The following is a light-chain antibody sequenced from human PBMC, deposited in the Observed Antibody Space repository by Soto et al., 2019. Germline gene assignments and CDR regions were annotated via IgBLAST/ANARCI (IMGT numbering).Light chain of an antibody. CDR3: QQTCSSPRT. V-gene: IGKV1-39*01. J-gene: IGKJ1*01. CDR2: AAS. Sequence: DIQMTQSPSSLSASVGDRVTITCRASQSISSYLNWYQQKPGKAPKLLIYAASSLQSGVPAGFSGSGSGTDFTLTISSLQPEDFATYYCQQTCSSPRTFGQGTEVEI. CDR1: QSISSY.